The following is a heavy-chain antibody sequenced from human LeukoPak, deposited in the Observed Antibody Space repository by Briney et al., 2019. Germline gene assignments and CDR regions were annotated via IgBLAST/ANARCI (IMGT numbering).Heavy chain of an antibody. CDR1: GFTFSSYA. J-gene: IGHJ3*02. CDR3: AADTDYDAFDI. D-gene: IGHD4-11*01. CDR2: IYNGETT. Sequence: GGSLRLSCVASGFTFSSYAMGWVRQAPGKGLEWVSVIYNGETTVYADSERGRFTISRDNSENTLHLQMNSLRAEDTAVYYCAADTDYDAFDIWGQGTMVTVSS. V-gene: IGHV3-53*01.